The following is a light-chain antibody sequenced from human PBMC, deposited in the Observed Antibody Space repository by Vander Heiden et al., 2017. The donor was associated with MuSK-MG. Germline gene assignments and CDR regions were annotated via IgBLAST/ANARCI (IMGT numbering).Light chain of an antibody. CDR1: STDVGAYNH. CDR3: SSYTSSSTLV. CDR2: DVS. J-gene: IGLJ2*01. V-gene: IGLV2-14*03. Sequence: QSALNQPASVSRSPGQSIAIACTRTSTDVGAYNHVSWYQQHPGTAPKIMIYDVSNRPSGVSNRLSGSKSGNKDSLTISGLQAEDAADYYCSSYTSSSTLVFGGGKKMT.